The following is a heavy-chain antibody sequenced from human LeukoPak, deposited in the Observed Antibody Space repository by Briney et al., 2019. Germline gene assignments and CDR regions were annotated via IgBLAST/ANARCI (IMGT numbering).Heavy chain of an antibody. J-gene: IGHJ5*02. CDR2: ISGSGGIT. D-gene: IGHD3-22*01. CDR1: GFTFSAYA. CDR3: AKHDPRRVVITNWFDP. Sequence: GGSLRLSCAASGFTFSAYAISWVRQAPGKGLEWVSAISGSGGITYYADSVKGRFTISRGNSKNTLYPQMNSLRAEDTAVYYCAKHDPRRVVITNWFDPWGKGTLVTVSS. V-gene: IGHV3-23*01.